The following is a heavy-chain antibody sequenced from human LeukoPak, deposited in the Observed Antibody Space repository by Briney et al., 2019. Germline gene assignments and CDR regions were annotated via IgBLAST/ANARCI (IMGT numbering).Heavy chain of an antibody. J-gene: IGHJ4*02. CDR2: IYYSGST. V-gene: IGHV4-59*12. D-gene: IGHD6-19*01. CDR3: GGYEAVAGLFDY. CDR1: GGSISSYY. Sequence: SETLSLTCTVSGGSISSYYWSWIRQPPGKGLEWIGYIYYSGSTNYNPSLKSRVTISVDMSKNQFSLKLTSVNAADTAGFYCGGYEAVAGLFDYWGQGTLVIVSS.